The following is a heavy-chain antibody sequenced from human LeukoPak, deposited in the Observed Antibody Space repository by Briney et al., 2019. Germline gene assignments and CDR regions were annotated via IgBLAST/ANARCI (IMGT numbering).Heavy chain of an antibody. D-gene: IGHD6-19*01. CDR3: ARGVTGTVFWFDP. V-gene: IGHV4-59*01. J-gene: IGHJ5*02. CDR1: GGSISSYY. CDR2: IYYSGTT. Sequence: SETLSLTCTVSGGSISSYYWSWIRQPPGKGLEWIGYIYYSGTTVYNPSLKSRVTISVDTSKNQVSLKLSSMTAADTAVYHCARGVTGTVFWFDPWGQGTLVTVSS.